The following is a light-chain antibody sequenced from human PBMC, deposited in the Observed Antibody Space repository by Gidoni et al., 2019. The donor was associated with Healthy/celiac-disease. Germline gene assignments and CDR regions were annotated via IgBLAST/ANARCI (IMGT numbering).Light chain of an antibody. CDR3: HQYRNWPSLT. V-gene: IGKV3-15*01. Sequence: EGVMTQSPAIVYVSPGDTATLSCRASQAINSNLARYQQRPGQAPRLLIYGASTRATGIPARFSGSGSGTEFTLTISSLQFEDFAVYYCHQYRNWPSLTFGGGTKVDIK. CDR2: GAS. CDR1: QAINSN. J-gene: IGKJ4*01.